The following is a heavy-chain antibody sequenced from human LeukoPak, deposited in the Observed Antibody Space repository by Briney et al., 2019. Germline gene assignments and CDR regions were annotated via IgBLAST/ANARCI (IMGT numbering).Heavy chain of an antibody. CDR2: IHYSGST. V-gene: IGHV4-59*12. Sequence: SETLSLTCTVSGGSISSYYWSWVRQPPGKGLEWIGYIHYSGSTNSNPSLKSRVTMSVDTSKNQFSLKLSSVTAADTAVYYCARDQRSSSSWGYYYYYMDVWGKGTTVTVSS. CDR3: ARDQRSSSSWGYYYYYMDV. D-gene: IGHD6-6*01. CDR1: GGSISSYY. J-gene: IGHJ6*03.